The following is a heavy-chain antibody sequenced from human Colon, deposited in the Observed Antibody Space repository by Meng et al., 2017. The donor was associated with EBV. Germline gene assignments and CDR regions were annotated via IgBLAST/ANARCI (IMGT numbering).Heavy chain of an antibody. Sequence: QLRLVESGPGLLTPSDALSLTCSVSCDSITTNGYHWGWIRQSPGKGLEWIGSIFYSGNTYFNPSLKTRVTISVDTSKNQFSLKLSSVTAADTAIYYCARERGGVTRDFDSWGQGALVTVSS. CDR1: CDSITTNGYH. CDR2: IFYSGNT. CDR3: ARERGGVTRDFDS. D-gene: IGHD3-16*01. V-gene: IGHV4-39*07. J-gene: IGHJ4*02.